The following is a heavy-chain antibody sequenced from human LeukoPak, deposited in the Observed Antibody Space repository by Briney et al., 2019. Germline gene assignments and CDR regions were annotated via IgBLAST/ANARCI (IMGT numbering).Heavy chain of an antibody. CDR1: GFTFSSYW. D-gene: IGHD2-21*01. V-gene: IGHV3-74*01. J-gene: IGHJ6*03. CDR2: INSDGSST. CDR3: AKCGGGRGYYYYYMDV. Sequence: GGSLRLSCAASGFTFSSYWMHWVRQAPGKGLVLVSRINSDGSSTNYADSVKGRFTISRDNAKNTLYLQMNSLRAEDTAVYYCAKCGGGRGYYYYYMDVWGKGTTVTVSS.